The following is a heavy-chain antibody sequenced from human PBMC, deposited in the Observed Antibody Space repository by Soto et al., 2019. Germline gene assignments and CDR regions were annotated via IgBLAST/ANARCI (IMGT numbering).Heavy chain of an antibody. CDR2: ISYDGSNK. J-gene: IGHJ4*02. V-gene: IGHV3-30*18. Sequence: GGSLRLSCSASGFTFSSYGMHWVRQAPGKGLEWVAVISYDGSNKYYADSVKGRFTISRDNSKNTLYLQMNSLRAEDTAVYYCAKEGAAFLSRPAPRVDDSGQ. CDR1: GFTFSSYG. CDR3: AKEGAAFLSRPAPRVDD. D-gene: IGHD6-6*01.